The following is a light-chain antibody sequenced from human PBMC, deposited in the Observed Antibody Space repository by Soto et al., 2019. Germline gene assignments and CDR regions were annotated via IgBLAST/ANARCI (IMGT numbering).Light chain of an antibody. J-gene: IGKJ1*01. V-gene: IGKV3-20*01. Sequence: EIVLTQSPGTLSLSPGERATLSCRASQSVSSTYLAWYQQKPGQAPRLLIYGASSRATAIRDRVSGSGSGTEFTLTISSLEPEDFAVYYCQQYGSSPRTFGQGTKVEIK. CDR3: QQYGSSPRT. CDR2: GAS. CDR1: QSVSSTY.